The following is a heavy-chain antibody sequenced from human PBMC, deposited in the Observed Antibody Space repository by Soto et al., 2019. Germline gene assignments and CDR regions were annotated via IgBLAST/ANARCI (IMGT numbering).Heavy chain of an antibody. D-gene: IGHD6-19*01. CDR1: GGSISSYY. CDR3: ARVRWTVAGPGHFDY. Sequence: QVQLQESGPGLVKPSETLFLTCTVSGGSISSYYWSWIRQPPGTGLEWIGYIYYSGSTNYNPSLKSRVTISVDTSKNQFSLKLSSVTAADTAVYYCARVRWTVAGPGHFDYWGQGTLVTVSS. CDR2: IYYSGST. V-gene: IGHV4-59*01. J-gene: IGHJ4*02.